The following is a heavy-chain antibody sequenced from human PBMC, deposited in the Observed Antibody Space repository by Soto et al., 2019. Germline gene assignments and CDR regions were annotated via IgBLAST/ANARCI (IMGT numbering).Heavy chain of an antibody. CDR2: ITYDGSRK. V-gene: IGHV3-30*03. D-gene: IGHD5-12*01. J-gene: IGHJ4*02. Sequence: QVQLVESGGGVVQPGTSLRLSCSASGFTFGNFGMHWVRQSPGKGLEWVSIITYDGSRKHYIDSVKGRFTISRDNSKXXXXXXXXXXXXXXXXXXXCAXXXXXXXXTYHYGADYWGQGTLVTVSS. CDR3: AXXXXXXXXTYHYGADY. CDR1: GFTFGNFG.